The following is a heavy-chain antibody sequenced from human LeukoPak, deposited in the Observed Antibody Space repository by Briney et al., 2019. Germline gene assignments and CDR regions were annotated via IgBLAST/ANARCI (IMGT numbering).Heavy chain of an antibody. CDR2: ISSSSSYI. CDR1: GFTFSSYS. CDR3: ARGSWFGELSLDY. J-gene: IGHJ4*02. Sequence: GGSLRLSCAASGFTFSSYSMNWVRQAPRKRLECGSSISSSSSYIYYADSVKGRFTISRDNAKNSLYLQMNSLRAEDTAVYYCARGSWFGELSLDYWGQGTLVTVSS. D-gene: IGHD3-10*01. V-gene: IGHV3-21*01.